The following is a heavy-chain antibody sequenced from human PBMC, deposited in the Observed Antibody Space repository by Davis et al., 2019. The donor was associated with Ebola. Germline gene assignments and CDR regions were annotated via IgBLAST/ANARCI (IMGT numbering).Heavy chain of an antibody. CDR3: TSWVPAANFDY. D-gene: IGHD2-2*01. V-gene: IGHV1-46*03. CDR1: GFTFTFYY. Sequence: ASVKVSCKASGFTFTFYYMHWVRQAPGQGLEWMGIINPSGGSTNYAQNFQGRVTMTRDTSTSTVYMELSSLRSEDTAVYYCTSWVPAANFDYWGQGTLVTVSS. J-gene: IGHJ4*02. CDR2: INPSGGST.